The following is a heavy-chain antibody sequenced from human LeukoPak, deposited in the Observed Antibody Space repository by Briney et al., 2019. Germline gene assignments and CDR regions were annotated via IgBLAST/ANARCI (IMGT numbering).Heavy chain of an antibody. Sequence: PGGSLRLSCAASGFTFSSYAMSWVRQAPGKGLEWVSAISGSGGNTYYADSVKGRFTISRDNSKNSLYLQMNSLRAEGTAVYYCARDRGGMRLYYFDYWGQGTLVTVSS. D-gene: IGHD2-15*01. V-gene: IGHV3-23*01. CDR3: ARDRGGMRLYYFDY. CDR2: ISGSGGNT. CDR1: GFTFSSYA. J-gene: IGHJ4*02.